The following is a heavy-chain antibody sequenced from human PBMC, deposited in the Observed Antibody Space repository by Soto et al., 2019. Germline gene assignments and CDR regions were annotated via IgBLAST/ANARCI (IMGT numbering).Heavy chain of an antibody. CDR3: ARAWSYYDNSGYSDY. D-gene: IGHD3-22*01. J-gene: IGHJ4*02. V-gene: IGHV5-51*01. Sequence: GESLKISCKGSGYNFTNYWIGWVRQMPGKGLEWMGIIYPGDSETKYNPSFQGQVTISADKSISTAYLQMNSLRAEDTAVYYCARAWSYYDNSGYSDYWGQGTLVTVSS. CDR1: GYNFTNYW. CDR2: IYPGDSET.